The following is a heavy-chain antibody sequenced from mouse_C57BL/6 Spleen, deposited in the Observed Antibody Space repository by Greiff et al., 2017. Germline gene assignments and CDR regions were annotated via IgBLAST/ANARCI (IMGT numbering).Heavy chain of an antibody. D-gene: IGHD1-1*02. Sequence: EVHLVESGGGLVKPGGSLQLSCAASGFTFSSYAMSWVRQTPEKRLEWVATISDGGSYTYYPGNVKGRFTISRDNAKNNLYLQMSHLKSEDTAMYYCARDYVVGYFDVWGTGTTVTVSS. J-gene: IGHJ1*03. CDR2: ISDGGSYT. V-gene: IGHV5-4*01. CDR3: ARDYVVGYFDV. CDR1: GFTFSSYA.